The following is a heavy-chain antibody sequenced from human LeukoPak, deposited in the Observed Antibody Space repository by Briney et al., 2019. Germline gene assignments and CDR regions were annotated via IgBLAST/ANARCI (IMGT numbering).Heavy chain of an antibody. Sequence: GASVKVSCKASGYTFTSYGISWVRQAPGQGLEWMGWISAYNGNTNYAQKLQGRVTMTTDTSTSTAYMELRRLRSDDTAVYYCARDPGRGYCSGGSCLYFQHWGQGTLVTVSS. V-gene: IGHV1-18*01. CDR3: ARDPGRGYCSGGSCLYFQH. D-gene: IGHD2-15*01. CDR2: ISAYNGNT. J-gene: IGHJ1*01. CDR1: GYTFTSYG.